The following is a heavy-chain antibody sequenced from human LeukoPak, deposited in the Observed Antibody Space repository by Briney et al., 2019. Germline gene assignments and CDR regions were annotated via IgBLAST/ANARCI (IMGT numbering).Heavy chain of an antibody. J-gene: IGHJ3*02. Sequence: QPGGSLRLSCAASGFTFSSYWMSWVRQAPGKGLEWVANIKQDGSEKYYVDSVKGRFTISRDNAKNSLFLQMNSLSAEDTALYYCAKGHYYPSPDAFDIWGQGTMVTVSS. D-gene: IGHD3-10*01. CDR3: AKGHYYPSPDAFDI. V-gene: IGHV3-7*03. CDR1: GFTFSSYW. CDR2: IKQDGSEK.